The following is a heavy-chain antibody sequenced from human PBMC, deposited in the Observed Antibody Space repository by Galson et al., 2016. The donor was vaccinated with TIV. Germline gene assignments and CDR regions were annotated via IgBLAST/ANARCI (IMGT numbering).Heavy chain of an antibody. J-gene: IGHJ4*02. CDR3: TIDGRGNWKYVDYFDD. CDR1: GFTFSSYT. D-gene: IGHD1-7*01. CDR2: ISHDGNNK. Sequence: SLRLSCAASGFTFSSYTFHWVRQTPGKGLEWVAIISHDGNNKDFADSVEGRFTISRDSSKNTVFLQMNSLRLEDTAVYYCTIDGRGNWKYVDYFDDWGPGTVVTVSS. V-gene: IGHV3-30-3*01.